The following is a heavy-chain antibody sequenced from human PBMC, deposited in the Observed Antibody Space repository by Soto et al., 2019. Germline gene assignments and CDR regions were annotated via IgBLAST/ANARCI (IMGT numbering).Heavy chain of an antibody. CDR3: AREYYDFWSGYLLDY. D-gene: IGHD3-3*01. CDR2: ISHDGSNK. Sequence: GGSLRLSCASSGFTFSSYGMRGVRQAPGKGLEWVAVISHDGSNKYYADSVKGRFTISRDNSKNTLYLQMNSLRAEDTAVYYCAREYYDFWSGYLLDYWGQGTLVTVSS. V-gene: IGHV3-30*03. CDR1: GFTFSSYG. J-gene: IGHJ4*02.